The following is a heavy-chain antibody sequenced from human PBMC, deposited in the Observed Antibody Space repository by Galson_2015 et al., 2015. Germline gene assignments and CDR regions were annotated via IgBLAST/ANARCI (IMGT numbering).Heavy chain of an antibody. D-gene: IGHD1-7*01. CDR1: GYTFASYG. CDR3: ARGGLELRLRYYYMDF. Sequence: SVKAACKASGYTFASYGISWVRQAPGQGLEWMGWISAYNGNTNYAQKLQGRVTMTTDTSTSTAYMELRRMRSDDTAVYYCARGGLELRLRYYYMDFWGNGTTVTVSS. J-gene: IGHJ6*03. CDR2: ISAYNGNT. V-gene: IGHV1-18*01.